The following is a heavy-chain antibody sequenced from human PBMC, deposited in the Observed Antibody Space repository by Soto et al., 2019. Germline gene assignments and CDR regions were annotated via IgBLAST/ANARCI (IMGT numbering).Heavy chain of an antibody. CDR1: EYSFTSYY. CDR2: IDPSGDNT. D-gene: IGHD3-22*01. Sequence: QVQLVQSGAEVKKPGASAKVSCKASEYSFTSYYMHWVRRAPGQGLEWMGMIDPSGDNTGYPQKFQGRVTMTSDTSTSTVYMEPSSLRSEDTAMYYCAATRGYSPPFDSWGRGTRVTVS. V-gene: IGHV1-46*01. J-gene: IGHJ4*02. CDR3: AATRGYSPPFDS.